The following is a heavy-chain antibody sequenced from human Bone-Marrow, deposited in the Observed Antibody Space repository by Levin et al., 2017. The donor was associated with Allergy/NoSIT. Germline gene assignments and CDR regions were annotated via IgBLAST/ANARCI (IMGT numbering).Heavy chain of an antibody. J-gene: IGHJ4*02. CDR1: GFTVSTHY. CDR3: ARDLTVTTGDY. CDR2: IYSGGST. V-gene: IGHV3-53*01. Sequence: GESLKISCAASGFTVSTHYMSWVRQAPGKGLEWLSVIYSGGSTYYADSVRGRFIISRDNSKNSLFLQINSLRAEDTAIYYCARDLTVTTGDYWGQGTLVTVSS. D-gene: IGHD4-17*01.